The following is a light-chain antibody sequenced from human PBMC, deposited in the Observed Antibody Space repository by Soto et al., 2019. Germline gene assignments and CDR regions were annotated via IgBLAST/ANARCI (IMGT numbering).Light chain of an antibody. Sequence: IQMTQCPSTRSAALGARVPITCRARQSIRTYINWYHQKPGKAAKLLIYAAASLQTGVPSRFRGSGSGTACTLTISSLPPEDGPTYYGLQDYLYPRTFGQGTKVDI. V-gene: IGKV1-6*01. J-gene: IGKJ1*01. CDR2: AAA. CDR1: QSIRTY. CDR3: LQDYLYPRT.